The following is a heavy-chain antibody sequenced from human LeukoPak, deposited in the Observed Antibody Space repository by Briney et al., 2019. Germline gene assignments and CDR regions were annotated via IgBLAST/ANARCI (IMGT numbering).Heavy chain of an antibody. J-gene: IGHJ6*04. CDR2: ISSSSSYI. D-gene: IGHD3-10*01. CDR3: ARTYYPNFYYYGMDV. V-gene: IGHV3-21*01. CDR1: GFTFSSYS. Sequence: GGSLGLSCAASGFTFSSYSMNWVRQAPGKGLEWVSSISSSSSYIYYADSVKGRFTISRDNAKNSLYLQMNSLRAEDTAVYYCARTYYPNFYYYGMDVWGKGATVTVSS.